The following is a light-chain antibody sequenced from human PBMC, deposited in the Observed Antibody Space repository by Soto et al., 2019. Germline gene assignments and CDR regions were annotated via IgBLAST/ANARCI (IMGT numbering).Light chain of an antibody. V-gene: IGLV2-14*01. CDR3: ISYTSSDTYV. CDR1: SSDVGAYKY. CDR2: DVS. J-gene: IGLJ1*01. Sequence: QSVLTQPASVSGSPGQSITISCTGTSSDVGAYKYVSWYQQHPGKAPKLMIYDVSSRPSGVSNRFSGSKSGNTASLIIPGLQAEDEADYYCISYTSSDTYVFGTGTKLTVL.